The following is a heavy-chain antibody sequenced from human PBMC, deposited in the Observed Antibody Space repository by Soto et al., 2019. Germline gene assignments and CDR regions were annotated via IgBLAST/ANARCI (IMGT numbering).Heavy chain of an antibody. J-gene: IGHJ5*02. Sequence: GGSMKLSSTASGVTFSSSAMHWFRQAPGKGLEWVAVISYDGSNKYYADSVKGRFTISRDNSKNTLYLQMNSLRAEDTAVYYCARDGEAPPTRIAAAGTNSGFDPWGQGTLVTVSS. D-gene: IGHD6-13*01. CDR2: ISYDGSNK. CDR1: GVTFSSSA. CDR3: ARDGEAPPTRIAAAGTNSGFDP. V-gene: IGHV3-30-3*01.